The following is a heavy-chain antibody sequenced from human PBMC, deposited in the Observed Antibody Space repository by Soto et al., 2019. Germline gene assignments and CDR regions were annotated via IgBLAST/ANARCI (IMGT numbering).Heavy chain of an antibody. D-gene: IGHD1-1*01. CDR2: IWYDGSNK. Sequence: PGGSLRLSCAASGFTFSSYGMHWVRQAPGKGLEWVAVIWYDGSNKYYADSVKGRFTISRDNSKNTLYLQMNSLRAEDTAVYYCARWTLLEPVYGMDVWGQGTTVTVSS. V-gene: IGHV3-33*01. CDR1: GFTFSSYG. J-gene: IGHJ6*02. CDR3: ARWTLLEPVYGMDV.